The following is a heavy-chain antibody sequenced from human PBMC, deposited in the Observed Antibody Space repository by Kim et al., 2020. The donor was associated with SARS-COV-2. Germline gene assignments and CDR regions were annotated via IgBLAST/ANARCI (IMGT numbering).Heavy chain of an antibody. CDR1: GFTFSSFA. D-gene: IGHD3-16*01. CDR2: ISGSGDTT. Sequence: GGSLRLSCAASGFTFSSFAMSWVRQAPGKGLEWVSLISGSGDTTNYADSVKGRFTISRDNSKNALYLQMNSLRAEDTAVYYCTKRYVPASNWFDPWGPGT. V-gene: IGHV3-23*01. J-gene: IGHJ5*02. CDR3: TKRYVPASNWFDP.